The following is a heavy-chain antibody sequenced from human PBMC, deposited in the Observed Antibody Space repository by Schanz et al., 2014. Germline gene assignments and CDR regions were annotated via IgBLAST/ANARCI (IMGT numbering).Heavy chain of an antibody. Sequence: QVHLEQSGPEVKKPGASVKLSCRASGYPFTNYYIHWVRQAPGQGLEWMGIVNPGGGSTSVAQRFQTRVTLTRDTSTGTAYLGLTRLRFEDTAVYYCARGSLAGYVALLMAANDYWGQGTLLTVSP. CDR3: ARGSLAGYVALLMAANDY. CDR2: VNPGGGST. CDR1: GYPFTNYY. D-gene: IGHD2-15*01. J-gene: IGHJ4*02. V-gene: IGHV1-46*01.